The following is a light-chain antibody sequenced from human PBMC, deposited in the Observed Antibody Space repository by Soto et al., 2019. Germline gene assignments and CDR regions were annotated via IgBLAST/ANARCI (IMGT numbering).Light chain of an antibody. CDR3: QQYNNWPRT. CDR2: AAS. V-gene: IGKV3-15*01. CDR1: QSVSNN. J-gene: IGKJ1*01. Sequence: ELVMTHSLATLSVSPGERATLSCRASQSVSNNLAWYQQKPGQAPRLLMYAASTRATGIPARFSGSRSGTEFTLTISSLQSEDFAVYYCQQYNNWPRTFGQGTKV.